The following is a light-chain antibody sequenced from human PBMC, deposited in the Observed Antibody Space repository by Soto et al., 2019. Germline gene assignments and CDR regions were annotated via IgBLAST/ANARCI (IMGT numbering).Light chain of an antibody. CDR2: KAS. Sequence: DIQVTQSPPTLSASVGYRFTITCRASQTISTWMAWYQQKPGKAPKLLIYKASSLESGVPSRFSGSGSGTEFTLTISSLQPDDFATYYCQQYNSYPWTFGQGTTGDIK. CDR3: QQYNSYPWT. J-gene: IGKJ1*01. CDR1: QTISTW. V-gene: IGKV1-5*03.